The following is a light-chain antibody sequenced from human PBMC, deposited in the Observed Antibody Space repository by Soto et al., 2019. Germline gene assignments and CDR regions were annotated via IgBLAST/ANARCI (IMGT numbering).Light chain of an antibody. CDR1: QSVSSSY. Sequence: EIVMTQSPATLSVSPGERATLSCRASQSVSSSYLAWYQQKPGQAPRLLIYGASSRATDIPDRFSGGGSGTDFTLTIIRLEPEDFAVYYCQQYGSSPWTFGQGTKVDI. CDR2: GAS. J-gene: IGKJ1*01. CDR3: QQYGSSPWT. V-gene: IGKV3-20*01.